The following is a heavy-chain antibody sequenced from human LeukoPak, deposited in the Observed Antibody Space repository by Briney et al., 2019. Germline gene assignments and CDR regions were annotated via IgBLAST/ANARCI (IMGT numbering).Heavy chain of an antibody. CDR3: ARQNTRYNWNDVSSDY. Sequence: GESLKISCKGSGYSFTSYWIGWVRQMPGKGLEWMGIIYPGDSDTRYSPSFQGQVTISADKSISTAYLQWSSLKASDTAMYYCARQNTRYNWNDVSSDYWGQGTLVTVSS. CDR2: IYPGDSDT. D-gene: IGHD1-1*01. CDR1: GYSFTSYW. J-gene: IGHJ4*02. V-gene: IGHV5-51*01.